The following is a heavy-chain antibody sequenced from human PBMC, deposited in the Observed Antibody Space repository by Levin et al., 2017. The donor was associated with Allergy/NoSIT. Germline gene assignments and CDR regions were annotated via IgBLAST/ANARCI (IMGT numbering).Heavy chain of an antibody. Sequence: PGGSLRLSCAASGFTFSSYSMNWVRQAPGKGLEWVSYISSSSSTIYYADSVKGRFTISRDNAKNSLYLQMNSLRAEDTAVYYCARELTTGTTGFDYWGQGTLVTVSS. J-gene: IGHJ4*02. CDR1: GFTFSSYS. V-gene: IGHV3-48*01. CDR3: ARELTTGTTGFDY. D-gene: IGHD1-1*01. CDR2: ISSSSSTI.